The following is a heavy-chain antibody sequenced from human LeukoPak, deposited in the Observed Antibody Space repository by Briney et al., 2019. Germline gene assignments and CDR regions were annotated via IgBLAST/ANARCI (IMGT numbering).Heavy chain of an antibody. J-gene: IGHJ4*02. Sequence: GGSLRLSCPGSGFTFSSAWMTWVRQIPGKGLEWVGHIKSRTDGGTTEYAAPVQGRFTISRDDSINTVYLQMNSLKTEDSAVYFCATEFYSNGYNFWGQGTLVTVSS. CDR2: IKSRTDGGTT. CDR3: ATEFYSNGYNF. CDR1: GFTFSSAW. V-gene: IGHV3-15*01. D-gene: IGHD5-24*01.